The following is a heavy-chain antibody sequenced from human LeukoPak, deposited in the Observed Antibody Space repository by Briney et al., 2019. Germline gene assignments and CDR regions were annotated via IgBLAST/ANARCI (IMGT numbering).Heavy chain of an antibody. Sequence: GGSLRLSCAASGFTFSSYSMNWVRQAPGKGLEWVSYISSSSSTIYYADSVKGRFTISRDNAKNSLYLQMNSLGAEDTAVYYCARAEEDYFDYWGQGTLVTVSS. V-gene: IGHV3-48*01. J-gene: IGHJ4*02. CDR1: GFTFSSYS. CDR3: ARAEEDYFDY. CDR2: ISSSSSTI.